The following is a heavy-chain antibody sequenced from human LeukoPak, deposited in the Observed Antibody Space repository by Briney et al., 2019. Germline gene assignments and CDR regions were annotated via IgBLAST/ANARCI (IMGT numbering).Heavy chain of an antibody. J-gene: IGHJ3*02. CDR3: ASSSSCCSGAFDI. D-gene: IGHD6-13*01. Sequence: GGSLRLSCAASGFTFSSYSMNWVRQAPGKGLEWVSSISSSSSYIYYADSVKGRFTISRDNSKNTLYLQMNSLRAEDTAVYYCASSSSCCSGAFDIWGQGTMVTVSS. CDR2: ISSSSSYI. V-gene: IGHV3-21*04. CDR1: GFTFSSYS.